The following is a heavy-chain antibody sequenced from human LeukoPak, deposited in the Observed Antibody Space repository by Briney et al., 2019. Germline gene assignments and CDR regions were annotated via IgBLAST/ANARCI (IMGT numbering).Heavy chain of an antibody. D-gene: IGHD2-2*01. V-gene: IGHV1-46*01. Sequence: ASVKVSCEASGYTFTSYYMHWVRQAPGQGLEWMGIINPSGGSTSYAQKFQGRVTMTRDTSTSTVYMELSSLRSEDTAVYYCAMYCSSTSCQDYWGQGTPVTVSS. CDR1: GYTFTSYY. J-gene: IGHJ4*02. CDR2: INPSGGST. CDR3: AMYCSSTSCQDY.